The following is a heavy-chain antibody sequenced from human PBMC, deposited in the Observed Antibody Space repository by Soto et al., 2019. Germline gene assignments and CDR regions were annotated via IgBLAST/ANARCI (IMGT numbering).Heavy chain of an antibody. CDR2: LYYTGRT. CDR3: ARGRGTLVRGVGLVIWRLDY. V-gene: IGHV4-59*01. J-gene: IGHJ4*02. D-gene: IGHD3-10*01. CDR1: DGSISNYY. Sequence: SETLSLTCTVPDGSISNYYWSWIRQPQGKGLEWIGYLYYTGRTNYNPSLKSRVTISGDTSTNQFSLKLTSVTAADTAVYYCARGRGTLVRGVGLVIWRLDYWGEGTLVT.